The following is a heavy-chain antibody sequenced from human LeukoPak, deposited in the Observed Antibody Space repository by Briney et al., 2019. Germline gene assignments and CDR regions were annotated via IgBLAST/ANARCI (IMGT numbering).Heavy chain of an antibody. V-gene: IGHV1-8*01. D-gene: IGHD1-26*01. J-gene: IGHJ2*01. CDR3: ARGRVAGATWVFWYFDL. CDR1: GHTFTTYD. CDR2: MDPNSGNT. Sequence: ASVKVSCKASGHTFTTYDIHWVRQAPGQGLQWMGWMDPNSGNTGYEQKFQGRLTMTRSASINTVYMELTSLRSEDTAVYYCARGRVAGATWVFWYFDLWGRSTLVTVSS.